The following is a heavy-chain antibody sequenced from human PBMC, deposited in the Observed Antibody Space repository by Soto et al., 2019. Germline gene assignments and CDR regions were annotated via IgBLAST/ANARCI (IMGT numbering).Heavy chain of an antibody. D-gene: IGHD2-15*01. CDR2: INPSGGST. V-gene: IGHV1-46*03. CDR1: GYTSTSYY. J-gene: IGHJ4*02. CDR3: ARTEGHWKPSNCSGGSCYDLDY. Sequence: ASVKVSCKASGYTSTSYYMHWVRQAPGQGLEWMGIINPSGGSTSYAQKFQGRVTMTRDTSTSTVYMELSSLRSEDTAVYYCARTEGHWKPSNCSGGSCYDLDYWGQGTLVTVSS.